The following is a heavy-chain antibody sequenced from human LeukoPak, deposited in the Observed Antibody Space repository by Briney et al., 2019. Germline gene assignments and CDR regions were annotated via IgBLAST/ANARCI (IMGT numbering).Heavy chain of an antibody. CDR1: GGTFSSYA. D-gene: IGHD5-24*01. CDR3: ARGVEMATTTAFDY. Sequence: SVKVSCKASGGTFSSYAISWVRQAPGQGFEWMGGIIPIFGTANYAQKFQGRVTITADESTSTAYMELSSLRSEDTAVYYCARGVEMATTTAFDYWSQGTLVTVSS. V-gene: IGHV1-69*13. J-gene: IGHJ4*02. CDR2: IIPIFGTA.